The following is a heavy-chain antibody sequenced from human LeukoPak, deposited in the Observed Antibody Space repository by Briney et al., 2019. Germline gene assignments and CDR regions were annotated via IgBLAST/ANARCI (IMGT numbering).Heavy chain of an antibody. CDR3: ARDGYGMDV. V-gene: IGHV1-46*01. J-gene: IGHJ6*02. CDR2: INPSGGST. CDR1: GYTFTSYY. Sequence: ASVKVSCKASGYTFTSYYMHWVRQAPGQGLEWMGIINPSGGSTSYAQKFQGRVTITRDTSASTAYMELSSLRSEDTAVYYCARDGYGMDVWGQGTTVTVSS.